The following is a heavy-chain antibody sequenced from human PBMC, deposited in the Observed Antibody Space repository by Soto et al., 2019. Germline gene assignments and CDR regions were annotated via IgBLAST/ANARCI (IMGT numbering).Heavy chain of an antibody. CDR2: VYYSGST. D-gene: IGHD6-19*01. CDR1: GGSISSSSYY. Sequence: SETLSLTCTVSGGSISSSSYYWGWIRQPPGKGLEWIGSVYYSGSTYYNPSLKSRVTISVDTSKTQFSLKLSSVTAADAAVYYWARRGYSSGWYAFDIWGQGTMVTVSS. J-gene: IGHJ3*02. CDR3: ARRGYSSGWYAFDI. V-gene: IGHV4-39*01.